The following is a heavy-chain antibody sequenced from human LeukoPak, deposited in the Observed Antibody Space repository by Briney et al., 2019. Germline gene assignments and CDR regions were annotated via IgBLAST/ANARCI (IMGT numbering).Heavy chain of an antibody. CDR2: ISSSSSYI. J-gene: IGHJ6*02. V-gene: IGHV3-21*01. Sequence: PGGSLRLSCAASGFTFSSYSMNWVRQAPGKGLEWVSSISSSSSYIYYADSVKGRFTISRDNAKNSLYLQMNSLRAEDTAVYYCARDLGRYCSGGSCYSLNYYYGMDVWGQGTTVTVSS. CDR1: GFTFSSYS. D-gene: IGHD2-15*01. CDR3: ARDLGRYCSGGSCYSLNYYYGMDV.